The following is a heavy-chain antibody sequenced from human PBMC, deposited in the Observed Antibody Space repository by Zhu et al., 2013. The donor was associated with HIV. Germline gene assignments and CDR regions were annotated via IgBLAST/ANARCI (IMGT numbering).Heavy chain of an antibody. CDR1: GGTFSSYA. CDR2: IIPIFGTA. D-gene: IGHD3-9*01. CDR3: ASRPYDILTGYYEYYFDY. J-gene: IGHJ4*02. Sequence: QVQLVQSGAEVKKPGSSVKVSCKASGGTFSSYAISWVRQAPGQGLEWMGGIIPIFGTANYAQKFQGRVTITADESTSTAYMELSSLRSEDTAVYYCASRPYDILTGYYEYYFDYWGQGTLVTVSS. V-gene: IGHV1-69*01.